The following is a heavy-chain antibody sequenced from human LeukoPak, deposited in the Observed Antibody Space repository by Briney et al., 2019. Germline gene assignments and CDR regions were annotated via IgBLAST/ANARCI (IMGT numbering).Heavy chain of an antibody. CDR2: MNPNSANT. D-gene: IGHD4-11*01. CDR3: ARMSVTTYRSNYYYYGMDV. Sequence: ASVKVSCKASGGTFSSYAISWVRQAPGQGLEWMGWMNPNSANTGYAQKFQGRVTMTRNTSISTAYMELSSLRSEDTAVYYCARMSVTTYRSNYYYYGMDVWGQGTTVTVSS. J-gene: IGHJ6*02. V-gene: IGHV1-8*02. CDR1: GGTFSSYA.